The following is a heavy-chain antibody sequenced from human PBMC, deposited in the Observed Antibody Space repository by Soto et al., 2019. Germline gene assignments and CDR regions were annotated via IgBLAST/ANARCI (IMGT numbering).Heavy chain of an antibody. CDR1: GGSISSSSYY. CDR2: IYYSGST. CDR3: ARGSSYYNLNY. V-gene: IGHV4-39*07. D-gene: IGHD3-10*01. J-gene: IGHJ4*02. Sequence: PSETLSLTCTVSGGSISSSSYYWGWIRQPPGKGLEWIGRIYYSGSTYYNPSLKSRVTISIDRSKNQFSLKLSSVTAADTAVYYCARGSSYYNLNYWGQGTLVTAPQ.